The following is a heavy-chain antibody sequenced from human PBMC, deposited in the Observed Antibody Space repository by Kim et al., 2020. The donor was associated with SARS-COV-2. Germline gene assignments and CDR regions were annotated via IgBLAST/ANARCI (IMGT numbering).Heavy chain of an antibody. Sequence: GGSLRLSCAASGFTFSSYSMNWVRQAPGKGLEWVSYISSSSSTIYYADSVKGRFTISRDNAKNSLYLQMNSLRDEDTAVYYCARDSSGWSTTDFDYWGQGTLVTVSS. V-gene: IGHV3-48*02. CDR3: ARDSSGWSTTDFDY. CDR2: ISSSSSTI. D-gene: IGHD6-19*01. J-gene: IGHJ4*02. CDR1: GFTFSSYS.